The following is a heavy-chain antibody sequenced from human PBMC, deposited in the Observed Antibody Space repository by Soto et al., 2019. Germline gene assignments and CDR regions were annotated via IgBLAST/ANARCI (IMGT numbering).Heavy chain of an antibody. V-gene: IGHV3-33*01. CDR2: IWYDGSNK. J-gene: IGHJ3*02. CDR3: AREPYDSSGYPRDDAFDI. D-gene: IGHD3-22*01. Sequence: VAVIWYDGSNKYYADSVKGRFTISRDNSKNTLYLQMNSLRAEDTAVYYCAREPYDSSGYPRDDAFDIWGQGTMVTVSS.